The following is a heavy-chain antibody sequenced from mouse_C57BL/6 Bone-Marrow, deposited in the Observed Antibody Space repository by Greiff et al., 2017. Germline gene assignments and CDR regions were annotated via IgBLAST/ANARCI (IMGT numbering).Heavy chain of an antibody. CDR2: IDPEASGT. CDR1: GYTFTDYE. D-gene: IGHD1-1*01. Sequence: QVQLQQSGAELVRPGASVTLSCKASGYTFTDYEMHWVKQTPVHGLEWIGAIDPEASGTAYNQKFKGKAILPADKSSSTAYMGLRSLTSEVSAGYYCKSPTTVQFAYWGQGTLVTVSA. J-gene: IGHJ3*01. CDR3: KSPTTVQFAY. V-gene: IGHV1-15*01.